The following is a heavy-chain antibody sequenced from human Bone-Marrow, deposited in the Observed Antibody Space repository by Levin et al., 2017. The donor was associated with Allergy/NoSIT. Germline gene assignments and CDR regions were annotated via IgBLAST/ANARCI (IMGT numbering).Heavy chain of an antibody. Sequence: SGPTLVKPTQTLTLTCTFSGFSLSTSGMRVSWIRQPPGKALEWLARIDWDDDKFYSTSLKTRLTISKDTSKNQVVLTMTNMDPVDTATYYCARNNYGTNWFDPWGQGTLVTVSS. D-gene: IGHD5-18*01. CDR3: ARNNYGTNWFDP. J-gene: IGHJ5*02. CDR1: GFSLSTSGMR. V-gene: IGHV2-70*04. CDR2: IDWDDDK.